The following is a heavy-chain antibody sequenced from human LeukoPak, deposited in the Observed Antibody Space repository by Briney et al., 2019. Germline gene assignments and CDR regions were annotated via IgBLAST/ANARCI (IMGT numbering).Heavy chain of an antibody. V-gene: IGHV4-39*01. CDR1: GGSISSSSYY. J-gene: IGHJ4*02. CDR3: ARTSVVVTAPFDY. D-gene: IGHD2-21*02. Sequence: NPSETLSLTCTVSGGSISSSSYYWGWIRQPPGKGLEWIGSIYYSGSTYYNPSLKGRVTIFVDTSKNQFSLKLSSVTAADTAVYYCARTSVVVTAPFDYWGQGTLVTVSS. CDR2: IYYSGST.